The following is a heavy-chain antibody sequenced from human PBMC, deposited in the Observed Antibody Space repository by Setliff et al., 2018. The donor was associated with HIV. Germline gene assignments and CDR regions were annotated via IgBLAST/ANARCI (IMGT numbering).Heavy chain of an antibody. CDR2: IGSDNGGI. CDR1: GFTLSTYA. D-gene: IGHD3-22*01. V-gene: IGHV3-23*01. J-gene: IGHJ2*01. Sequence: HPGGSLRLSCEASGFTLSTYAMTWVRQAPGKGLEWVSVIGSDNGGIQYADSVKGRFTISRDNSNKRLYLQMNSLRVEDTATYYCAKYQDSSPIRCFDLWGRGTLVTVSS. CDR3: AKYQDSSPIRCFDL.